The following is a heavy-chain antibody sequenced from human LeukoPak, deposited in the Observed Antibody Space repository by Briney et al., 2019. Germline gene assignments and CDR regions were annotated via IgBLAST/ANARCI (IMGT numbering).Heavy chain of an antibody. CDR3: AGLPAGATNWFDP. CDR2: IYYSGST. CDR1: GGSISRYY. V-gene: IGHV4-59*08. Sequence: SETLSLTCTVSGGSISRYYWSWIRQPPGKGLEWIGYIYYSGSTNYNPALKSRVTISVDTSKNQFSLKLSSVTAADTAVYYCAGLPAGATNWFDPWGQGTLVTVSS. J-gene: IGHJ5*02. D-gene: IGHD1-26*01.